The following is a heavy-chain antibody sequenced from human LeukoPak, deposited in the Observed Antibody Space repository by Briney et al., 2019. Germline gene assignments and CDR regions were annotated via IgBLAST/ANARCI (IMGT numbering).Heavy chain of an antibody. CDR2: IYYCGST. CDR3: ASYDSRGNFDY. J-gene: IGHJ4*02. Sequence: PSETVSLTCTVSGGSISSYYLSWIRQPPRKGLEWIGYIYYCGSTNYNPSLKSLVTISVDTSKNQFSLKLSSVTAADTAVYSCASYDSRGNFDYWGQGTLVTVSS. V-gene: IGHV4-59*01. CDR1: GGSISSYY. D-gene: IGHD3-22*01.